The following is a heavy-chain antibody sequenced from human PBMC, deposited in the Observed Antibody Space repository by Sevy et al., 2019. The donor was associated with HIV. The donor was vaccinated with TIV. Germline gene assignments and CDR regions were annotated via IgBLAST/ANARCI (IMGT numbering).Heavy chain of an antibody. CDR2: INPNSGGT. V-gene: IGHV1-2*06. J-gene: IGHJ4*02. D-gene: IGHD2-8*01. CDR1: GYTFTGYY. Sequence: ASVKVSCKASGYTFTGYYMHWVRQAPGQGLEWMGRINPNSGGTNYAQKFQGRVTMTRDTSISTAYMELSRLRSDDTAWYYCASLMGIISSNFDYWGQGTLVTVSS. CDR3: ASLMGIISSNFDY.